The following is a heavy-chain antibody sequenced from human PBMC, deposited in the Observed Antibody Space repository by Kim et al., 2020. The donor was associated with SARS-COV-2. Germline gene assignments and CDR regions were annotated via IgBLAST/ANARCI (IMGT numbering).Heavy chain of an antibody. V-gene: IGHV3-74*01. CDR3: AGDLDYGGYSNFEY. Sequence: ANSVKGRFTISRDNAKNTLYLQMNSLSAEDTAVYYCAGDLDYGGYSNFEYWGQGTLVTVSS. J-gene: IGHJ4*02. D-gene: IGHD4-17*01.